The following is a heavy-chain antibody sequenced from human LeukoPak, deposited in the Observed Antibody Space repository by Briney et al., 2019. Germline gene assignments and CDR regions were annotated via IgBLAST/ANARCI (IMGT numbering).Heavy chain of an antibody. J-gene: IGHJ4*02. V-gene: IGHV4-4*07. CDR2: IYTGGST. CDR1: GGSINSYF. CDR3: AREYSSSRYLDY. D-gene: IGHD2-2*01. Sequence: SETLSLTCTVSGGSINSYFWTWIRQPAGKGLEWIGRIYTGGSTNYNPSLQSRVTMSVDTSKNQFSLNLSSITAADTAVYFCAREYSSSRYLDYWGQGILVTVSS.